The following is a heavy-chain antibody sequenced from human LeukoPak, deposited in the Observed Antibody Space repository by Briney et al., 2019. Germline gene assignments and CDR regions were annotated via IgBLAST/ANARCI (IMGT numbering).Heavy chain of an antibody. CDR1: GGTFSSYA. V-gene: IGHV1-2*06. CDR2: INPNSGGT. CDR3: ATTGRLGLT. J-gene: IGHJ5*02. D-gene: IGHD6-19*01. Sequence: ASVKVSCKASGGTFSSYAISWVRQAPGQGLEWMGRINPNSGGTNYAQKFQGRVTMTRDTSISTAYMELSRLRSDDAAVYYCATTGRLGLTWGQGTLVTVSS.